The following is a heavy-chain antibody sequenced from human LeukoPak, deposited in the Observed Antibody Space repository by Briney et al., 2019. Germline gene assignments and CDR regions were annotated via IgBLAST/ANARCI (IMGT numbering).Heavy chain of an antibody. D-gene: IGHD1-26*01. CDR1: GFTFSSYG. J-gene: IGHJ4*02. CDR2: ISSSSSYI. CDR3: ARVGTDFDY. Sequence: GGSLRLSCAASGFTFSSYGMSWVRQAPGKGLEWVSSISSSSSYIYYADSVKGRFTISRDNAKNSLYLQMNSLRAEDTAVYYCARVGTDFDYWGQGTLVTVSS. V-gene: IGHV3-21*01.